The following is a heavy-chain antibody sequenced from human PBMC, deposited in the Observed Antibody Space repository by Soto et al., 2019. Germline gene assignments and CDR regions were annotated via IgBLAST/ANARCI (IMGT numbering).Heavy chain of an antibody. V-gene: IGHV4-4*02. CDR3: ARVFSSGSGWMYYFDF. Sequence: QVELQESGPRLVKSSGTLSLTCEVSSGSISTGNWWRWVRQPPGKGLEWIGEIYYTGATNYNPSLKSRATMTIDKSKDQFSLILTSATAADTAVYYCARVFSSGSGWMYYFDFWGQGILVSVSS. J-gene: IGHJ4*02. CDR1: SGSISTGNW. D-gene: IGHD6-25*01. CDR2: IYYTGAT.